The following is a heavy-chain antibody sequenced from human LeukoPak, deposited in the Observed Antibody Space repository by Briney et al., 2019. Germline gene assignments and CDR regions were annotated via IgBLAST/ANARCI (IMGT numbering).Heavy chain of an antibody. J-gene: IGHJ4*02. CDR2: ISDDGKST. CDR3: AKSVPYSSSSVYLDL. CDR1: GVTFSIYG. Sequence: GGSLRLSCVASGVTFSIYGMTWVRQAPGKGPEWVSAISDDGKSTFYTDSVKGRFIISRDNSKNSLYLQMDNLRADDSAVYYCAKSVPYSSSSVYLDLWGQGTLVTVSS. V-gene: IGHV3-23*01. D-gene: IGHD6-6*01.